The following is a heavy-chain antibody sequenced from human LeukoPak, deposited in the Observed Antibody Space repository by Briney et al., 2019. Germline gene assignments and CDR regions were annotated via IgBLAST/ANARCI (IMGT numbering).Heavy chain of an antibody. V-gene: IGHV3-7*01. J-gene: IGHJ4*02. CDR1: GFTFSSYW. CDR2: IKQDGNEK. Sequence: PGGSLRLSCAASGFTFSSYWMNWVRQAPGKGLEWVANIKQDGNEKYYVDSVKGRFTISRDNAKNSLYLQMNSLRAEDTAVYYCARELLGHGYNSGGFDYWGQGTLVTVSS. D-gene: IGHD5-24*01. CDR3: ARELLGHGYNSGGFDY.